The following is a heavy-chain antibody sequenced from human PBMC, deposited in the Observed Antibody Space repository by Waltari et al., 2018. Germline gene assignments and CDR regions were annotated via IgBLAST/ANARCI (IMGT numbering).Heavy chain of an antibody. Sequence: QVQLQESGPGLVKPSETLSLTCAVSGYSISSGYYWGWIGQPPGKGLEWIGTIYHSGNTYYNPSLKSRVTISVDTSKNQFSLKLSSVTAADTAVYYCARVIFPTGLRFDDWGQGNLVTVSS. CDR1: GYSISSGYY. J-gene: IGHJ4*02. V-gene: IGHV4-38-2*01. CDR2: IYHSGNT. D-gene: IGHD3-16*01. CDR3: ARVIFPTGLRFDD.